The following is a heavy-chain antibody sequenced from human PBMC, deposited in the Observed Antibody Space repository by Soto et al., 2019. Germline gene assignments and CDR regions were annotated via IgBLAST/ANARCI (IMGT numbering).Heavy chain of an antibody. Sequence: GGSLRLSCAAFGFTVRSYEMNWVRQAPGKGLEWVSYISSIGSTIYYADSVKGRFTISRDNAKNSLYLQMNSLRAEDTAVYYCAREDYGDYFDYWGQGTLVTVS. CDR2: ISSIGSTI. J-gene: IGHJ4*02. V-gene: IGHV3-48*03. CDR1: GFTVRSYE. CDR3: AREDYGDYFDY. D-gene: IGHD4-17*01.